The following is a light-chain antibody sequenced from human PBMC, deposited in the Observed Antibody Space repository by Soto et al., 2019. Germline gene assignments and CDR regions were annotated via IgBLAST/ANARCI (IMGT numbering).Light chain of an antibody. CDR3: QKYSSVIT. CDR1: QGISNF. Sequence: DIPMTPSPSSLSASVGDRVTITCRASQGISNFLAWYQQKPGKVPKLLISAASTLQSGVPSRFSGSGSGTDFTLTITSLQPEDVATYYCQKYSSVITFGQGTRLEIK. CDR2: AAS. J-gene: IGKJ5*01. V-gene: IGKV1-27*01.